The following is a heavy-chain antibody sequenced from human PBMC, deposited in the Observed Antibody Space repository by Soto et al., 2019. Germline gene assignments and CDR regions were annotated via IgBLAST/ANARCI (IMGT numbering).Heavy chain of an antibody. CDR3: AREGTPTIFGVVLYYYYGMDV. Sequence: QVQLVESGGGVVQPGRSLRLSCAASGFTFSSYAMHWVRQAPGKGLEWVAVISYDGSNKYYADSVKGRFTISRDNSKNTLYLQMISLRAEDTAVYYCAREGTPTIFGVVLYYYYGMDVWGQGTTVTVSS. J-gene: IGHJ6*02. V-gene: IGHV3-30-3*01. CDR2: ISYDGSNK. CDR1: GFTFSSYA. D-gene: IGHD3-3*01.